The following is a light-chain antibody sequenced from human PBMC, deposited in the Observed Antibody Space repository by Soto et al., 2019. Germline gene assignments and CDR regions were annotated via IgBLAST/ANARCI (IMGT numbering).Light chain of an antibody. V-gene: IGKV1-5*01. CDR3: QQYETHHS. CDR1: QTIYRR. Sequence: DIRMTQSPSTLSASVGDSVTITCRASQTIYRRLAWYQQRPGKAPKVLIYDVSNLESGVPPRFSGSGSGTEFALTISSLQPDDSASYFCQQYETHHSFGQGTKVEI. CDR2: DVS. J-gene: IGKJ2*01.